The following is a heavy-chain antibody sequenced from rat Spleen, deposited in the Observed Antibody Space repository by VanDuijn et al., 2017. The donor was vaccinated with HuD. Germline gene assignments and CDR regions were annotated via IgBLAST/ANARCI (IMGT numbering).Heavy chain of an antibody. CDR3: TRGGLYYFDY. CDR1: GFTFNNYW. Sequence: EVQLVESGGGLVQPGRSLKLSCAALGFTFNNYWMTWIRQAPGKGLEWVASITNAAGKVYYPDSVKGRFTISRDTAQNTLYLQMNSLRSEDTATYYCTRGGLYYFDYWGQGTLVTVSS. D-gene: IGHD1-1*01. V-gene: IGHV5-31*01. CDR2: ITNAAGKV. J-gene: IGHJ3*01.